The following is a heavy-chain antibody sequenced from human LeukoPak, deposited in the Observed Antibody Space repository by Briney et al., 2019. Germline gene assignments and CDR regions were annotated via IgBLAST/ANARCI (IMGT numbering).Heavy chain of an antibody. CDR2: IYYSWST. D-gene: IGHD1-26*01. J-gene: IGHJ4*02. CDR1: GGSISSYY. V-gene: IGHV4-59*01. Sequence: PSETLSLTCTVSGGSISSYYWIWIRQPPGKGLDWIGYIYYSWSTNYHPSLKGRVTISVDTSKKQFSLKLSSVTAADTAVYYCARTGYSGSYHDYWGQGTLVTVSS. CDR3: ARTGYSGSYHDY.